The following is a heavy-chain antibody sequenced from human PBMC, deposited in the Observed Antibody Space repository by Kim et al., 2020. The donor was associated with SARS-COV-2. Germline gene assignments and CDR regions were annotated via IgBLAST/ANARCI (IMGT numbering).Heavy chain of an antibody. V-gene: IGHV4-34*01. J-gene: IGHJ4*02. CDR1: GGSFSGYY. Sequence: SETLSLTCAVYGGSFSGYYWSWIRQPPGKGLEWIGEINHSGSTNYNPSLKSRVTISVDTSKNQFSLKLSSVTTADTAVYYCARGSLKFDFWSGYDYWGQG. CDR2: INHSGST. CDR3: ARGSLKFDFWSGYDY. D-gene: IGHD3-3*01.